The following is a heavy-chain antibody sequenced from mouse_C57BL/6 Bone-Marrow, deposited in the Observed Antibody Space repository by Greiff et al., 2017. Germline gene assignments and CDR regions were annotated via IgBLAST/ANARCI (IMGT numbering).Heavy chain of an antibody. CDR2: IYPTSGRT. V-gene: IGHV1-55*01. D-gene: IGHD4-1*01. Sequence: QVQLQQPGAELVKPGASVKLSCKASGYTFTSYWITWVKQRPGQGLEWIGEIYPTSGRTNYNEKFKSKVILTVDTSSNTAYMQLSSRTSEDSEVYYCARSDPLGQCFDYWGQGTTLTVTS. J-gene: IGHJ2*01. CDR1: GYTFTSYW. CDR3: ARSDPLGQCFDY.